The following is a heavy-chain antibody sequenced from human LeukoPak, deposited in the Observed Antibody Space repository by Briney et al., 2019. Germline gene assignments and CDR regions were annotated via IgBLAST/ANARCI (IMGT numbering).Heavy chain of an antibody. CDR2: INQDRSDI. CDR3: ARDFPGIGRATFDF. CDR1: XXXXTFW. J-gene: IGHJ3*01. D-gene: IGHD1-14*01. Sequence: XXXXTFWMNWVRLXAGXGREWVANINQDRSDIYYVDSVNVRFFVSRDNASNLVYLQMNSLRVDDTAVYYSARDFPGIGRATFDFWGQGTIIIVSS. V-gene: IGHV3-7*03.